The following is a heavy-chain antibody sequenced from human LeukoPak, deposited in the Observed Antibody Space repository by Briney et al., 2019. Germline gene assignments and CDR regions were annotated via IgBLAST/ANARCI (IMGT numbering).Heavy chain of an antibody. J-gene: IGHJ3*02. CDR1: GFTFSTYS. CDR2: ISNYAT. CDR3: ARDFMCAFDI. D-gene: IGHD3-10*02. Sequence: PGGSLRLSCAASGFTFSTYSMNWVRQAPGKGLEWVSYISNYATSYADSVKGRFTISRDTAKNSLYLQMNSLRAEDTAVYYCARDFMCAFDIWGQGTMVTVSS. V-gene: IGHV3-48*01.